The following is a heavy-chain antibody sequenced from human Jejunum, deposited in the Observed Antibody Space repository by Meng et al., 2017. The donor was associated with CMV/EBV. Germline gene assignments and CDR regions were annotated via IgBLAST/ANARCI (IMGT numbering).Heavy chain of an antibody. J-gene: IGHJ4*02. V-gene: IGHV4-39*07. CDR2: IYYSGST. Sequence: QLPLRELGPGRVNTSGTLALTRSLLGDAISGSTYYGGWVRQPPGKGLEWIGHIYYSGSTYYTPSLKSRVSISVDTSTNQFSLRLSSMTAADTAVYYCARMTYSSSPVDWGQGTLVTVSS. D-gene: IGHD6-6*01. CDR1: GDAISGSTYY. CDR3: ARMTYSSSPVD.